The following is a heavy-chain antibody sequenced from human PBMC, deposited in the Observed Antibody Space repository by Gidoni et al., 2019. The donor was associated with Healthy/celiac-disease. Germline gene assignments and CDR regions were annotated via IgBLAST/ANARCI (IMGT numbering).Heavy chain of an antibody. CDR3: AKGTPNYDIFDY. Sequence: EVQLVESGVGLVQPGGSLRLSCAASGFTFSSYAMSWVRQAPGKGLEWVSDISGSGGSTYYADSVKGRFTISRDNSKNTLYMQMNSLRAEDTAVYYCAKGTPNYDIFDYWGQGTLVTVSS. CDR1: GFTFSSYA. D-gene: IGHD3-9*01. J-gene: IGHJ4*02. CDR2: ISGSGGST. V-gene: IGHV3-23*04.